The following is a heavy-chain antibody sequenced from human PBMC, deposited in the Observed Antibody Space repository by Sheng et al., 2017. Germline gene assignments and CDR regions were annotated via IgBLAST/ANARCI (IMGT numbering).Heavy chain of an antibody. Sequence: QVQVMESGGALVQPGGSLRLSCAASGFTFSDHYMSWIRQAPGKGLEWISYINGDANAIYYANSVKGRFTISRDNARDSLFLEMNSLGVEDTAIYYCVRLGSWYPLRYLDLWGRGTLVIVSS. CDR2: INGDANAI. V-gene: IGHV3-11*04. CDR3: VRLGSWYPLRYLDL. CDR1: GFTFSDHY. D-gene: IGHD6-13*01. J-gene: IGHJ2*01.